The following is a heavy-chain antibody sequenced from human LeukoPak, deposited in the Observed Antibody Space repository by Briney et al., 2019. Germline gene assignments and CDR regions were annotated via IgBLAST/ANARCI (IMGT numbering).Heavy chain of an antibody. CDR2: ISGSGGST. Sequence: GGSLRLSCAASGFSFSSYWMSWVRQAPGKGPEWVSAISGSGGSTYYADSVKGRFTISRDNSKNTLYLQMNSLRAEDTAVYYCAKALGYCGGDCYSGYYYGMDVWGQGTTVTVSS. CDR1: GFSFSSYW. D-gene: IGHD2-21*02. J-gene: IGHJ6*02. CDR3: AKALGYCGGDCYSGYYYGMDV. V-gene: IGHV3-23*01.